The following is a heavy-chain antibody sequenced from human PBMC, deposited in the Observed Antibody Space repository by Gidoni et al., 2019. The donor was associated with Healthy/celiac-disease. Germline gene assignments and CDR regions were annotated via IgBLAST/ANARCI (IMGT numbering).Heavy chain of an antibody. V-gene: IGHV3-21*01. CDR3: ARDSNGAARDFDY. D-gene: IGHD6-6*01. CDR2: ISSSSSYI. Sequence: EVQLVESGGGLVTPGWSLRLYCAASGFTFSSYSMNWFRQVPGKGMEWVSSISSSSSYIYYADSVKGRFTISRDNAKNSLYLQMNSLRAEDTAVYYCARDSNGAARDFDYWGQGTLVTVSS. CDR1: GFTFSSYS. J-gene: IGHJ4*02.